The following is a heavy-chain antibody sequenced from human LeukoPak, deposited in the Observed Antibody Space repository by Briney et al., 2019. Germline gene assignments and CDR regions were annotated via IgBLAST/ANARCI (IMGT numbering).Heavy chain of an antibody. CDR2: IYYSGTT. J-gene: IGHJ4*02. CDR1: GGSISSGDNY. CDR3: ARRLGKSTLYYFDY. Sequence: PSQTLSLTCTVSGGSISSGDNYWTWIRHPPGKGLEWIGPIYYSGTTYFNSTLKSRLTMSVDTSKNQFSLKLSSVTAADTAVYYCARRLGKSTLYYFDYWGQGLLVTVSS. D-gene: IGHD3-16*01. V-gene: IGHV4-30-4*01.